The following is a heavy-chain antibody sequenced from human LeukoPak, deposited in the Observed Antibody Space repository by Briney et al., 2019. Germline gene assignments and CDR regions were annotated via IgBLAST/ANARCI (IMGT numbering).Heavy chain of an antibody. CDR2: IYYTGNT. D-gene: IGHD1-1*01. CDR3: ARDRLQLQS. Sequence: PSETLSLTCTVSGYSISGGYYWGWIRPPPGKGLEWIGYIYYTGNTNYNPSLKSRVTISVDTSKNQFSLKLSSVTAADTAVYYCARDRLQLQSWGQGTLVTVSS. CDR1: GYSISGGYY. J-gene: IGHJ5*02. V-gene: IGHV4-61*08.